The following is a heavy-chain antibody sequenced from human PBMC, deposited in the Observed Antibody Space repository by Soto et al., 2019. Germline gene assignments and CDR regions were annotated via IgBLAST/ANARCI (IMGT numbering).Heavy chain of an antibody. J-gene: IGHJ4*02. CDR2: LYHSVTT. D-gene: IGHD1-26*01. Sequence: LSLTCAVSGYSISTGYYWGWIRQPPGRGLEWIGSLYHSVTTYYNPSLKSRVTISVDTSKNQFSLRLSSVTAADTAVYYCARDGGIYSGIDYWGQGTLVTVSS. CDR3: ARDGGIYSGIDY. V-gene: IGHV4-38-2*02. CDR1: GYSISTGYY.